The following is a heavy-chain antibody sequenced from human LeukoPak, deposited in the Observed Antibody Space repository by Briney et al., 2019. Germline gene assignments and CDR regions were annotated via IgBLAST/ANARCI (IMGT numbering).Heavy chain of an antibody. J-gene: IGHJ4*02. D-gene: IGHD3-9*01. CDR3: ARTTSLTVSGYDC. CDR2: MNPYTGDR. V-gene: IGHV1-8*03. CDR1: GYSFTTYH. Sequence: ASVKVSCKTSGYSFTTYHINWVRQASGQGLEWLGWMNPYTGDRGYAQRFQGRLSTTSDTSISTAYMELGSLKSDDTAVYFCARTTSLTVSGYDCWGQGTLVTVSS.